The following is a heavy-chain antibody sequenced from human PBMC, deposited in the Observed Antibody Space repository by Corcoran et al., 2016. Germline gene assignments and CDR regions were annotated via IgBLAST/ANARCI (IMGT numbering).Heavy chain of an antibody. V-gene: IGHV1-18*01. CDR1: GYTFASYG. CDR2: ISAYNGNT. Sequence: QVQLVQSGAAVKKPGASVKVSCKASGYTFASYGISWVRQAPGQGLEWMGWISAYNGNTNDAQKLQGRVTMTTDTSTSTAYMELRSLKAGDTEMLYWAKGPLGGYDFWSGYYTEYYDGMDVWGQGTTVTVSS. J-gene: IGHJ6*02. D-gene: IGHD3-3*01. CDR3: AKGPLGGYDFWSGYYTEYYDGMDV.